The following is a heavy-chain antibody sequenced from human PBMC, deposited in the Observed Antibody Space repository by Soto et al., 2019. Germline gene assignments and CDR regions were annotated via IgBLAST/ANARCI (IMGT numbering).Heavy chain of an antibody. CDR3: ARGPPGGLNIAVAGTYYYYGMDV. V-gene: IGHV1-69*10. Sequence: ASVKVSCKASGGTFSSYAISWVRQAPGQGLEWMGGIIPILGIANYAQKFQGRVTITADKSTSTAYMELSSLRSEDMAVYYCARGPPGGLNIAVAGTYYYYGMDVWGQGTTVTVSS. J-gene: IGHJ6*02. D-gene: IGHD6-19*01. CDR1: GGTFSSYA. CDR2: IIPILGIA.